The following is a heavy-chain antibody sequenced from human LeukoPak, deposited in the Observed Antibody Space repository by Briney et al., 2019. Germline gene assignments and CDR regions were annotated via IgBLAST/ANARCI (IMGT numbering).Heavy chain of an antibody. J-gene: IGHJ5*02. CDR3: AKDPDGVVEYQLLFNWFGP. D-gene: IGHD2-2*01. V-gene: IGHV3-23*01. CDR2: ISGSGGST. Sequence: PGGSLRLSCAASGFTFSSYAMSWVRQAPGKGLEWVSAISGSGGSTYYADSVKGRFTISRDNSKNTLYLQMNSLRAEDTAVYYCAKDPDGVVEYQLLFNWFGPWGQGTLVTVSS. CDR1: GFTFSSYA.